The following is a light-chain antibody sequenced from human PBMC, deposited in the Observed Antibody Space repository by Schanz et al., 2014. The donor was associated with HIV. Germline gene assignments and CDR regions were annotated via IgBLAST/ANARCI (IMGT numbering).Light chain of an antibody. J-gene: IGLJ1*01. CDR3: CSFARSNTYV. CDR2: EVS. V-gene: IGLV2-23*02. CDR1: SSDVGGYNY. Sequence: QSALTQPASVSGSPGQSITISCTGTSSDVGGYNYVSWYQQHPGKAPKVMIYEVSKRPSGVPDRFSGSKSGNTASLTISGLLADDEADYYCCSFARSNTYVFGTGTKLTVL.